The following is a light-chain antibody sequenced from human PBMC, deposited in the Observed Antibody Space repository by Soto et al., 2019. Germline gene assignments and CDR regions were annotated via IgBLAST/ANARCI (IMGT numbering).Light chain of an antibody. Sequence: EIVMTQSPATLSVSPGERATLSCRASQSVSSNLAWYQQKPGQAPRLLIYGASTRATGIPARFSGSGSGTEFTLTISSLPSEDCAVYDCQQYNNWPPSWTFGQGTQLEIK. CDR2: GAS. V-gene: IGKV3-15*01. CDR3: QQYNNWPPSWT. J-gene: IGKJ1*01. CDR1: QSVSSN.